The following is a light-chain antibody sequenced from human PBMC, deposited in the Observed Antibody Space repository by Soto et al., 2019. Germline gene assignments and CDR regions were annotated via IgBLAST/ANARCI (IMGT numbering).Light chain of an antibody. Sequence: QSVLTQPASVSGSPGQSITISCTGTSRDVGGYNYVSWHQQHPGKAPKVIITEVSNRPSGVSNRFSGSKSGNTASLTISGLQAEDEAAYYCRSYISSSTFVVFGGGTKLTVL. CDR3: RSYISSSTFVV. CDR2: EVS. CDR1: SRDVGGYNY. V-gene: IGLV2-14*01. J-gene: IGLJ2*01.